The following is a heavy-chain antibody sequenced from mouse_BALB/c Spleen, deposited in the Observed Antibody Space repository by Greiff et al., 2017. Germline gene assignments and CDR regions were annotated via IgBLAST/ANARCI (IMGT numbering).Heavy chain of an antibody. CDR3: ATTMISPWFAY. D-gene: IGHD2-4*01. V-gene: IGHV14-3*02. J-gene: IGHJ3*01. Sequence: VTLKESGAELVKPGASVKLSCTASGFNIKDTYMHWVKQRPEQGLEWIGRIDPANGNTKYDPKFQGKATITADTSSNTAYLQLSSLTSEDTAVYYCATTMISPWFAYWGQGTLVTVSA. CDR1: GFNIKDTY. CDR2: IDPANGNT.